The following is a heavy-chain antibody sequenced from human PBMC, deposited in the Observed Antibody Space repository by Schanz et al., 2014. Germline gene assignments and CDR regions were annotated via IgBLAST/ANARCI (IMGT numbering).Heavy chain of an antibody. CDR3: TRPGGDYGEFDY. Sequence: EVHLVESGGGLVKRGGSLRLSCAASGFTFSTYAMSWVRQAPGKGLEWISTISASGDSTYYADSVRSRFTITRDSFQITLYHRMSGLRADDKAVEYCTRPGGDYGEFDYWGRGTLVTVSS. D-gene: IGHD4-17*01. J-gene: IGHJ4*02. CDR2: ISASGDST. CDR1: GFTFSTYA. V-gene: IGHV3-23*04.